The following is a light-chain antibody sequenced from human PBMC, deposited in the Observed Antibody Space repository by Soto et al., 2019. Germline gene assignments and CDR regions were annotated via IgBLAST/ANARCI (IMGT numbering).Light chain of an antibody. CDR3: QQYKSWPT. CDR1: QSVSSIY. CDR2: ATS. V-gene: IGKV3-20*01. Sequence: EIVLTQSPGTLSLSPGERATLSCRASQSVSSIYLAWYQQKPGQAPSLLIYATSSRATGIPDRFSGSGSGTEFTLTINSLLSEDFGVYYCQQYKSWPTFGQGTKVDI. J-gene: IGKJ1*01.